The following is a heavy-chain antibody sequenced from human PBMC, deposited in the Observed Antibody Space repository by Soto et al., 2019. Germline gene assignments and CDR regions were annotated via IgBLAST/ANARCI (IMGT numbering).Heavy chain of an antibody. CDR1: GGTFSSYA. V-gene: IGHV1-69*01. CDR2: IIPIFGTA. D-gene: IGHD5-12*01. J-gene: IGHJ6*02. CDR3: ARADGDGYNGVNYYYGMDA. Sequence: QVQLVQSGAEVKKPGSSVKVSCKASGGTFSSYAISWVRQAPGQGLEWMGGIIPIFGTANYAQKFQGRVTINADESTSTAYMELRSLRSEDTAVYYCARADGDGYNGVNYYYGMDAWGQGTTVTVSS.